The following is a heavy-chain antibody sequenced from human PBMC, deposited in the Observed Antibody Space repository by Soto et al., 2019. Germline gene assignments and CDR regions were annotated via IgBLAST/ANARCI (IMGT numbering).Heavy chain of an antibody. CDR1: GFTFSSYE. CDR3: ARASLRRNSWGY. CDR2: ISSSGSTT. Sequence: LRLSCAASGFTFSSYEMNWVRQAPGKGLEWVSYISSSGSTTYYADSVKGRFTISRDNAKNSLYLQMNSLRAEDTAVYYCARASLRRNSWGYWGQGTLVTVSS. J-gene: IGHJ4*02. V-gene: IGHV3-48*03. D-gene: IGHD4-4*01.